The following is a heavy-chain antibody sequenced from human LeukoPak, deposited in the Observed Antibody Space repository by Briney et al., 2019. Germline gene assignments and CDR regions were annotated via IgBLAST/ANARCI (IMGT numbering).Heavy chain of an antibody. CDR1: GLTVSSNY. CDR2: IYSGGST. CDR3: ARDGWLQPEDAFDI. V-gene: IGHV3-53*01. D-gene: IGHD5-24*01. Sequence: GGSLRLSCAASGLTVSSNYMSWVRQAPGKGLEWVSVIYSGGSTYYADSVKGRFTISRDNSKNTLYLQMNSLRAEDTAVYYCARDGWLQPEDAFDIWGQGTMVTVSS. J-gene: IGHJ3*02.